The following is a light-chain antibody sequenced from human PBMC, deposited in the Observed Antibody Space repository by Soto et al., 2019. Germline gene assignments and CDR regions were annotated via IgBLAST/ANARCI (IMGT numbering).Light chain of an antibody. CDR2: GAS. J-gene: IGKJ5*01. CDR1: QGVSSY. Sequence: VMTQSPSTLSVSLGERVTLSCRASQGVSSYLTWYQQKLGQSPKLLIYGASTMATGIPSRFSGSGCGTEFDLTISSLQSEDFAVYYCQQYNYWPPITFGQGTRLEIK. V-gene: IGKV3-15*01. CDR3: QQYNYWPPIT.